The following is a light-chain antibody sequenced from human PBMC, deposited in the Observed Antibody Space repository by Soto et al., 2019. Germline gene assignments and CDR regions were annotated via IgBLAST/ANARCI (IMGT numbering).Light chain of an antibody. CDR1: QSVSSN. J-gene: IGKJ2*01. CDR3: QQYNNWPGT. CDR2: GAS. Sequence: EIVLTQSPATLSLSPGEGATLPCRASQSVSSNLAWYQQKPGQAPRLLIYGASARATGIPARFSGSGSGTDFTLTISSLQSEDFAVYYCQQYNNWPGTFGQGTKVDIK. V-gene: IGKV3-15*01.